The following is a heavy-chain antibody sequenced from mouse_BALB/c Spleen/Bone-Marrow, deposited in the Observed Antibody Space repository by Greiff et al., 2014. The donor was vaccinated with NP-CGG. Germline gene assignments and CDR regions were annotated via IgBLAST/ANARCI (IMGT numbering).Heavy chain of an antibody. J-gene: IGHJ3*01. CDR1: GYTFRNYW. Sequence: VKLMESGAELMRPGASVKISCKATGYTFRNYWIEWVKQRPGHGLEWIGEILPGSYSTNYNEKLKGKATFTADTSSNTACMQLSSLTSEDSAVYYCARRGGYPWFAYWGQGTLVTVSA. CDR3: ARRGGYPWFAY. V-gene: IGHV1-9*01. D-gene: IGHD2-2*01. CDR2: ILPGSYST.